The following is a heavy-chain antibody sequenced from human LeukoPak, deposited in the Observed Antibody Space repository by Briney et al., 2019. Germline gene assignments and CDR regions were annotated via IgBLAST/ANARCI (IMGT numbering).Heavy chain of an antibody. CDR3: AKETYYGSGSSEEYYHYYMDV. CDR1: GFTFSSYG. V-gene: IGHV3-30*18. D-gene: IGHD3-10*01. J-gene: IGHJ6*03. Sequence: PGGSLRLSCAASGFTFSSYGMHWVRQAPGKGLEWVAVISYDGSNKYYADSVKGRFTISRDNSKNTLYLKMNSLRAEDTAVYYCAKETYYGSGSSEEYYHYYMDVWGKGTTVTVSS. CDR2: ISYDGSNK.